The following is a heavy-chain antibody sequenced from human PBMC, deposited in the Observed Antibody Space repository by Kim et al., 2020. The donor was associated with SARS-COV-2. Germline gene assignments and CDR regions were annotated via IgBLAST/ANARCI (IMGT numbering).Heavy chain of an antibody. CDR2: IYYSGST. V-gene: IGHV4-59*01. Sequence: SETLSLTCTVSGGSISSYYWSWIRQPPGKGLEWIGYIYYSGSTNYNPSLKSRVTISVDTSKNQFSLKLSSVTAADTAVYYWAGVSYIYFCYYYKDAWGKG. J-gene: IGHJ6*03. D-gene: IGHD5-18*01. CDR3: AGVSYIYFCYYYKDA. CDR1: GGSISSYY.